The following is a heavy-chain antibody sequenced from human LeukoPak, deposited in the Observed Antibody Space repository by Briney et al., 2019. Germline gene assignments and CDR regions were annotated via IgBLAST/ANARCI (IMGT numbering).Heavy chain of an antibody. CDR2: IYYSGST. V-gene: IGHV4-59*12. D-gene: IGHD3-22*01. J-gene: IGHJ4*02. CDR3: ARSSGYYYLDY. Sequence: SSETLSLTCTVSGGSISSYYWSWIRQPPGKGLEWIGYIYYSGSTNYNPSLKSRVIISVDTSKNQFSLKLSSVTAADTAVYYCARSSGYYYLDYWGQGTLVTVSS. CDR1: GGSISSYY.